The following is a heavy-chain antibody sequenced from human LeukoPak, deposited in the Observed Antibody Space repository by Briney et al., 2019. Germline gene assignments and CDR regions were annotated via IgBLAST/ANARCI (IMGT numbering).Heavy chain of an antibody. CDR1: GGSFSGYY. CDR3: ARDQRLVIIN. Sequence: SETLSLTCAVYGGSFSGYYWSWIRQPPGKGLEWIGEINHSGSTNYNPSLKSRVTISVDTSKNQFSLKLSSVTAADTAVYYCARDQRLVIINWGQGTLVTVSS. V-gene: IGHV4-34*01. D-gene: IGHD3-9*01. CDR2: INHSGST. J-gene: IGHJ4*02.